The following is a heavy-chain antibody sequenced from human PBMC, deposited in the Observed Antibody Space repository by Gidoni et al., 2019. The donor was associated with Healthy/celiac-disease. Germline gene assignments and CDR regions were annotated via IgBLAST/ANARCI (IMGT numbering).Heavy chain of an antibody. D-gene: IGHD2-15*01. CDR1: GGSISSSRYY. CDR3: ARQAWGCSGGSCYSEFDY. Sequence: QLQLQESGPGLVKPSETLSLTCHVSGGSISSSRYYWGWIRQPPGKVLEWIGSIYYSWSTYYNPSLKSRVTISVDTSKNQFSLKLSSVTAADTAVYYCARQAWGCSGGSCYSEFDYWGQGTLVTVSS. J-gene: IGHJ4*02. V-gene: IGHV4-39*01. CDR2: IYYSWST.